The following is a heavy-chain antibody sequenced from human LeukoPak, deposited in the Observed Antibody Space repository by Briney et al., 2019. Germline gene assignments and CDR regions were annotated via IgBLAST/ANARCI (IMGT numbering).Heavy chain of an antibody. D-gene: IGHD3-22*01. CDR2: ISGSGGST. J-gene: IGHJ4*02. V-gene: IGHV3-23*01. CDR1: GFTFSSYA. Sequence: TGGSLRLSCAASGFTFSSYAMSWVRQAPGKGLEWVSAISGSGGSTYYADSVKGRFTISRDNSKNTLYLQMNSLRAEDTAVYYCAKSVSSGYYLFDYWGQGTLVTVSS. CDR3: AKSVSSGYYLFDY.